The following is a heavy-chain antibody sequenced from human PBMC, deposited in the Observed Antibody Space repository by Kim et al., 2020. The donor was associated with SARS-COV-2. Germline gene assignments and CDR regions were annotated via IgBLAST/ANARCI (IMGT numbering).Heavy chain of an antibody. V-gene: IGHV3-9*01. CDR1: GFTFDDYA. CDR2: ISWNSGSI. D-gene: IGHD2-2*02. Sequence: GGSLRLSCEASGFTFDDYAMHWVRQAPGKGLEWVSGISWNSGSIVYADSVKGRFTISRDNAKNSLYLQMNSLRAEDTALYYCAKDLYRRDFSIFDYWGQGTLVTVSS. CDR3: AKDLYRRDFSIFDY. J-gene: IGHJ4*02.